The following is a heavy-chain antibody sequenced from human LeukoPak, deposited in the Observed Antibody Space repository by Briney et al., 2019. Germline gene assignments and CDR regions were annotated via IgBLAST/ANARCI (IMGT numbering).Heavy chain of an antibody. CDR1: GYSFTAQY. CDR2: INPNNGDT. CDR3: ARDPSGYSHAGFDY. J-gene: IGHJ4*02. V-gene: IGHV1-2*02. Sequence: ASVKVSCKASGYSFTAQYMHWLRQAPGQGLEWMGWINPNNGDTKYAQSFLGRVIMTRDTSTSTAYMELSRLTSDDTAVYYCARDPSGYSHAGFDYWGQGTLVTVSS. D-gene: IGHD5-18*01.